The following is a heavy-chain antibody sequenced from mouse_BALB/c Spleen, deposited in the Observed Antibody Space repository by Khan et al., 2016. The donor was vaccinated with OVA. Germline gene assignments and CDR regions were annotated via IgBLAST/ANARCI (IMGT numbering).Heavy chain of an antibody. J-gene: IGHJ3*01. Sequence: QVQLQQSGAELAKPGASVKMSCKASGYTFTSYWMHWVKQRPGQGLEWIGYINPSTGYTEYNQRFKDKDTLTADKSSSTAYMQLSSLTSEESAVYYCANHGSSSAWLTYWGQGTLVTVSA. D-gene: IGHD1-1*01. V-gene: IGHV1-7*01. CDR2: INPSTGYT. CDR1: GYTFTSYW. CDR3: ANHGSSSAWLTY.